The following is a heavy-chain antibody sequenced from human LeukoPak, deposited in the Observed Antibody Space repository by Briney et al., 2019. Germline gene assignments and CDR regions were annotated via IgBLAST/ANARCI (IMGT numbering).Heavy chain of an antibody. CDR1: GKTFSTNY. CDR2: FHPSGGAK. D-gene: IGHD3-22*01. CDR3: ARGRESSGYQEYYLDH. J-gene: IGHJ4*02. Sequence: ASVKVSCKASGKTFSTNYLNWVPQAPGQGLKWMGIFHPSGGAKSYAQKFQDRITITSDTATSTMSMELSSLSSEDTAVYYCARGRESSGYQEYYLDHWSQGTLVTVSS. V-gene: IGHV1-46*01.